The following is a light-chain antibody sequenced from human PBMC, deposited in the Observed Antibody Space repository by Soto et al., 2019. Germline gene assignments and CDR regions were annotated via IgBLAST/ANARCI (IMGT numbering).Light chain of an antibody. J-gene: IGKJ5*01. V-gene: IGKV3-15*01. Sequence: EIGMTQAPGTLSVSPGERATLSCKACQNIHTNFAWYQQKPGQAPRLLFYGASTGATGLPARFSGSGSGTEFTLTISTLQPDDFETYYCQQYNSYSYTFGQGTRLEIK. CDR1: QNIHTN. CDR3: QQYNSYSYT. CDR2: GAS.